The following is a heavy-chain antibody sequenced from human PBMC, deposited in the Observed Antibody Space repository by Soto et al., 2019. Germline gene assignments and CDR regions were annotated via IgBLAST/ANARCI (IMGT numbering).Heavy chain of an antibody. CDR3: ARVGGIGAPPGTDY. V-gene: IGHV1-69*13. D-gene: IGHD6-6*01. CDR1: GGIFRSYA. J-gene: IGHJ4*02. Sequence: SVKVSCKASGGIFRSYAISWLRQAPGQGLEWMGAVIPILGQAYYAQDLQDRVSITADESTRTTYMELSSLRSEDTAVYFCARVGGIGAPPGTDYWGQGTLVTVSS. CDR2: VIPILGQA.